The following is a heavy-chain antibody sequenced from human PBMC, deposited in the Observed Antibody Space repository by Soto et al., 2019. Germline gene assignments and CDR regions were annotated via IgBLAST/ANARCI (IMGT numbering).Heavy chain of an antibody. CDR1: GGTFSSYT. D-gene: IGHD6-6*01. V-gene: IGHV1-69*02. J-gene: IGHJ4*02. Sequence: SVKVSCKASGGTFSSYTISWVRQAPGQGLEWMGRIIPILGIANYAQKFQGRVTITADKSTSTAYMELSSLRSEDTAVYYCVLLPYSSSPIFDYWGQGTLVTVSS. CDR3: VLLPYSSSPIFDY. CDR2: IIPILGIA.